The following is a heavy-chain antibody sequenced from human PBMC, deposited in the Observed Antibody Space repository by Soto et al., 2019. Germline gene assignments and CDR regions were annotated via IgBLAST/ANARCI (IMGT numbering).Heavy chain of an antibody. CDR2: IWYDGSNK. CDR1: GFTFSSYG. CDR3: AREPYYYDSSAHYGVYYYCGMDV. J-gene: IGHJ6*02. V-gene: IGHV3-33*01. Sequence: GGSLRLSCAASGFTFSSYGMHWVRQAPGKGLEWVAVIWYDGSNKYYADSVKGRFTISRDNSKNTLYLQMNSLRAEDTAVYYCAREPYYYDSSAHYGVYYYCGMDVWGQGTTVTVSS. D-gene: IGHD3-22*01.